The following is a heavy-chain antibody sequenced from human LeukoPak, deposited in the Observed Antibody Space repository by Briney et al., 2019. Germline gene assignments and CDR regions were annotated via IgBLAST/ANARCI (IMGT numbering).Heavy chain of an antibody. CDR3: ARVRYRLAETYIDY. Sequence: GASVKVSCKASGYTFTGYYMHWVRQAPGQGLEWMGWINPKSGGTNYAQKFQGRVTMTRDTSISTAYMELSRLRSDDTAVYYCARVRYRLAETYIDYWGQGTLVTVSS. V-gene: IGHV1-2*02. D-gene: IGHD3-16*01. CDR1: GYTFTGYY. CDR2: INPKSGGT. J-gene: IGHJ4*02.